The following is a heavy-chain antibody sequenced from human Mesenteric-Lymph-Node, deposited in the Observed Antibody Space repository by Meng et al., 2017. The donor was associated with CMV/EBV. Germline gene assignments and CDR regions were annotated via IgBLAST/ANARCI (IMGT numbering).Heavy chain of an antibody. CDR3: AKNYDSSGYCPDY. CDR1: GFSVSSNY. Sequence: LSLTGAASGFSVSSNYMSWVRQAPGKGLEWVSVIYSDGSITYYADSVKGRFTISRDNSKNTLYLQMNSLRAEDTAVYYCAKNYDSSGYCPDYWGQGTLVTVSS. CDR2: IYSDGSIT. J-gene: IGHJ4*02. V-gene: IGHV3-23*03. D-gene: IGHD3-22*01.